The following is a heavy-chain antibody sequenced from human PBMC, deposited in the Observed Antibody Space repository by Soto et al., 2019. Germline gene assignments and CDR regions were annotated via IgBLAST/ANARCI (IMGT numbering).Heavy chain of an antibody. CDR1: GFTFSSYD. D-gene: IGHD4-17*01. J-gene: IGHJ4*02. CDR3: AREDPDYGDGRLDY. CDR2: IGTAGDT. Sequence: PGGSLRLSCAASGFTFSSYDMHWVRQATGKGLEWVSAIGTAGDTYYPGSVKGRFTISRENAKNSLYLQMNSLRAGDTAVYYRAREDPDYGDGRLDYWGQGTLVTVSS. V-gene: IGHV3-13*01.